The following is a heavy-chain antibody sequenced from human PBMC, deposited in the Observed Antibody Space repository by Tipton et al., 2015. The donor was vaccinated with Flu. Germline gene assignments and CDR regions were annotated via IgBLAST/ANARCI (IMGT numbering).Heavy chain of an antibody. D-gene: IGHD4-11*01. CDR2: IHSSGNV. CDR3: ARRAFSNYVSEPKNWFHP. CDR1: GDSVGSVYF. J-gene: IGHJ5*02. V-gene: IGHV4-38-2*01. Sequence: TLSLTCSVSGDSVGSVYFWGWIRQPPGQGLEWIGNIHSSGNVYYNPSFQSRVTMSVDLSKNQFSLKMRSVTATDTAVYYCARRAFSNYVSEPKNWFHPWGQGTLVTVSS.